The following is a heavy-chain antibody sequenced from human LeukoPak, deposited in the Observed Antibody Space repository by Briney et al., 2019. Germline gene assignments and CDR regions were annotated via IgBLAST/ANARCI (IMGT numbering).Heavy chain of an antibody. CDR3: ARGPSITMVRGGQWYYYMDV. CDR2: IIPIFGTA. J-gene: IGHJ6*03. V-gene: IGHV1-69*05. D-gene: IGHD3-10*01. Sequence: SVKVSCKASGGTFSSYAISWVRQAPGQGLEWMGGIIPIFGTANYAQKFQGRVTMTRDTSTSTVYMELSSLRSEDTAVYYCARGPSITMVRGGQWYYYMDVWGKGTTVTISS. CDR1: GGTFSSYA.